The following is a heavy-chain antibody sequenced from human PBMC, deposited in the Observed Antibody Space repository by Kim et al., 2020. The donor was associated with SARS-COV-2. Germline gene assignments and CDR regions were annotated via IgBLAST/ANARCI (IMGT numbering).Heavy chain of an antibody. J-gene: IGHJ3*02. Sequence: GGSLRLSCAASGFTFSSYEMNWVRQAPGKGLEWVSYISSGGSTIYYSESVKGRFTISRDNAKNSLYLQMNSLRADDTAVYYCAREPPYCSSTSCSGDAFDISGQGTMVTVSS. V-gene: IGHV3-48*03. D-gene: IGHD2-2*01. CDR1: GFTFSSYE. CDR3: AREPPYCSSTSCSGDAFDI. CDR2: ISSGGSTI.